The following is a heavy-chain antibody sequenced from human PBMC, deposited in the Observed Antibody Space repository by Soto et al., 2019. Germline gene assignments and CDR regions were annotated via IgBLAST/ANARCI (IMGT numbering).Heavy chain of an antibody. Sequence: EVQLVESGGGLVKPGESLSLSCVASGFPFTTVWMNWVRQAPGKGPEWLGRVKTKAEGATTDYAAPAKGRFTILRDDSINTVYLQITSLRIEDTALYYCTSRIRTTNDNWGQGTLVTVSS. CDR2: VKTKAEGATT. D-gene: IGHD1-1*01. CDR3: TSRIRTTNDN. J-gene: IGHJ4*02. CDR1: GFPFTTVW. V-gene: IGHV3-15*07.